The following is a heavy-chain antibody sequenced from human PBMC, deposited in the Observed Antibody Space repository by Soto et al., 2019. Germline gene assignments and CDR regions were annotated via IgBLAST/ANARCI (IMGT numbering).Heavy chain of an antibody. CDR2: ISPSGTTM. J-gene: IGHJ6*02. V-gene: IGHV3-11*01. CDR1: GFTFSDYY. CDR3: ARGHYGLDV. Sequence: QVQLVESGGGLVKPGGSLRLFCAASGFTFSDYYISWIRQTPEKGLDWVSYISPSGTTMYYADSVKGRFTISRDNAKNSLWLQMNSLRAEDTAVYYCARGHYGLDVWGQGTTVTVSS.